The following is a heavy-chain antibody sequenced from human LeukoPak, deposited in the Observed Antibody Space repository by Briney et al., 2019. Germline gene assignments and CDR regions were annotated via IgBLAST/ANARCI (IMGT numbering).Heavy chain of an antibody. D-gene: IGHD6-25*01. CDR1: GFTFSSHG. CDR2: IWYDGSNK. Sequence: PGGSLRLSCAASGFTFSSHGMHWVRQAPGEGLEWVAVIWYDGSNKEYADSVKGRFTISRDNSKNTVYLQMNSLRAEDTAVYYCARDISARRMDVWGKGTAVTVSS. V-gene: IGHV3-33*01. CDR3: ARDISARRMDV. J-gene: IGHJ6*04.